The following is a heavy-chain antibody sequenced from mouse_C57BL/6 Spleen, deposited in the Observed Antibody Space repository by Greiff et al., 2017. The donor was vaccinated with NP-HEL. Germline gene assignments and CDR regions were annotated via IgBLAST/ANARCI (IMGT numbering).Heavy chain of an antibody. CDR1: GFSLTSYG. D-gene: IGHD2-2*01. CDR3: MVTTWGYFDV. Sequence: VHLVESGPGLVQPSQSLSITCTVSGFSLTSYGVHWVRQSPGKGLEWLGVIWRGGSTDYNAAFISRLSISKDNSKSQVFFKMNSLQADDTAIYYCMVTTWGYFDVWGTGTTVTVSS. V-gene: IGHV2-2*01. CDR2: IWRGGST. J-gene: IGHJ1*03.